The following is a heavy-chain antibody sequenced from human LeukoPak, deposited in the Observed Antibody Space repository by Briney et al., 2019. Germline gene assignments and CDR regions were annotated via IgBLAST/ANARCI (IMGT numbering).Heavy chain of an antibody. Sequence: PGGSLRLSCAASGFTFSSYGMHWVRQASGKGLEWVAVIWNDGSNKYYADSVKGRFTISRDNSKNTLYLQVNSLRAEDTAVYYCARALGGFDYWGQGTLVTVSS. CDR3: ARALGGFDY. D-gene: IGHD3-16*01. J-gene: IGHJ4*02. CDR2: IWNDGSNK. V-gene: IGHV3-33*01. CDR1: GFTFSSYG.